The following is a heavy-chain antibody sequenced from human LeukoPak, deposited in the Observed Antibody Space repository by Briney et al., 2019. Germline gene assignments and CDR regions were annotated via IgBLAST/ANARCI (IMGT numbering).Heavy chain of an antibody. Sequence: SETLSLTCTVSGGSVSSGSYYWSWIRQPPGKGLEWIGYIYYSGSTNYNPSLKSRVTISADTSKNQFSLKLSSVTAADTAVYYCARKTTVVTSFDYWGQGTLVTVSS. V-gene: IGHV4-61*01. CDR2: IYYSGST. J-gene: IGHJ4*02. CDR1: GGSVSSGSYY. D-gene: IGHD4-23*01. CDR3: ARKTTVVTSFDY.